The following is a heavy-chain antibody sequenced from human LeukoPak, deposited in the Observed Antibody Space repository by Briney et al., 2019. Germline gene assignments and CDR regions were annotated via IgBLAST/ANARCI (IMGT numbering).Heavy chain of an antibody. V-gene: IGHV4-39*01. J-gene: IGHJ4*02. CDR1: GGSISSSTYY. D-gene: IGHD3-16*01. Sequence: SETLSLTCTVSGGSISSSTYYWGWIRQPPGKWLEWIGSMYYSGSTDFNPSLKSRVTISVDTSKNQFSLNLSSVTAADTALYYCARHAVGGFTYGFSPYGHYFDSWGQGTLVTVSS. CDR2: MYYSGST. CDR3: ARHAVGGFTYGFSPYGHYFDS.